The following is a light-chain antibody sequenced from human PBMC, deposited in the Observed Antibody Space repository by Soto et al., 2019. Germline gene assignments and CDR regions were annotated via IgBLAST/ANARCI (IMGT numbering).Light chain of an antibody. CDR2: DVS. V-gene: IGKV3-15*01. CDR1: QGVTTN. Sequence: EILMAQFPATPSVSPVGRVTPSCRAGQGVTTNFAWYQQKSGQSPRLLIYDVSSRATGVPSRFSGTGSETDFTLTISGLQSEDSAIYFCQQRSNWPPTWTFGQGTKVDIK. CDR3: QQRSNWPPTWT. J-gene: IGKJ1*01.